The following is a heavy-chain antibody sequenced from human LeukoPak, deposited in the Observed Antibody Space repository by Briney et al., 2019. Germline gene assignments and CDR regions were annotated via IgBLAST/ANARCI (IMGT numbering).Heavy chain of an antibody. CDR1: GDSVSTNSAA. CDR3: ARLNAWGWELLPYFDY. CDR2: TYYRSKWYN. V-gene: IGHV6-1*01. Sequence: SQTLSLTCAISGDSVSTNSAAWNWIRQSPSRGLEWLGRTYYRSKWYNDYAVSVKSRITINPDTSKNQFSLQLNSVTPEDTAVYYCARLNAWGWELLPYFDYWGQGTLVTVSS. D-gene: IGHD1-26*01. J-gene: IGHJ4*02.